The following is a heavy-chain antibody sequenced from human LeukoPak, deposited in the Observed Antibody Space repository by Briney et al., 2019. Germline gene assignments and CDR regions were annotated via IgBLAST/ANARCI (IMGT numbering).Heavy chain of an antibody. CDR1: GVSISSYY. J-gene: IGHJ4*02. D-gene: IGHD4-23*01. CDR3: ARYGGNFDY. Sequence: SGTLCLTCGVSGVSISSYYWSWIRQPPGKGLDWIGYIYYSGSTHYNPSLKSRVTISVDTSKNQFSLKLSSVTAADTAVYYCARYGGNFDYWGQGTLVTVSS. V-gene: IGHV4-59*01. CDR2: IYYSGST.